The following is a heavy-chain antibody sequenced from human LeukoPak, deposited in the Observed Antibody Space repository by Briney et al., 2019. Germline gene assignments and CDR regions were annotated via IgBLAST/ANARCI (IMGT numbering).Heavy chain of an antibody. Sequence: GGSRRLSCAASGFTFSSYAMSWVRQAPGKGLEWVSAISTSGGSTYYADSVKGRFTISRDNSKNTLYLQMNSLRAEDTAVYYCAKNDGFWSGLSYYYYYMDVWGKGTTVTVSS. CDR1: GFTFSSYA. CDR3: AKNDGFWSGLSYYYYYMDV. D-gene: IGHD3-3*01. J-gene: IGHJ6*03. V-gene: IGHV3-23*01. CDR2: ISTSGGST.